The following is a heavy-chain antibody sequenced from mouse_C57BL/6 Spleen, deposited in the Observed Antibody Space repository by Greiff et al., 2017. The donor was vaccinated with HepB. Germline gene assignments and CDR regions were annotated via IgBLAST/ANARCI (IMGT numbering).Heavy chain of an antibody. D-gene: IGHD1-1*01. CDR2: IRNKANGYTT. CDR1: GFTFTDYY. CDR3: ARYPYYYGSSYGDYAMDY. J-gene: IGHJ4*01. Sequence: VQLKQSGGGLVQPGGSLSLSCAASGFTFTDYYMSWVRQPPGKALEWLGFIRNKANGYTTEYSASVKGRFTISRDNSQSILYLQMNALRAEDSATYYCARYPYYYGSSYGDYAMDYWGQGTSVTVSS. V-gene: IGHV7-3*01.